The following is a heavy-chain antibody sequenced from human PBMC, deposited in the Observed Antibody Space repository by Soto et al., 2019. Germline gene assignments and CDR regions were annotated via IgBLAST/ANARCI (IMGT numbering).Heavy chain of an antibody. V-gene: IGHV3-23*01. CDR3: AKTVRGVIIKRPYFDY. CDR2: ISGSGGST. D-gene: IGHD3-10*01. CDR1: GFTFSSYA. Sequence: GGSLRLSCAASGFTFSSYAMSWVRQAPGKGLEWVSAISGSGGSTYYADSVKGRFTISRDNSKNTLYLQMNSLRAEDTAVYYCAKTVRGVIIKRPYFDYWGQGTLVTVSS. J-gene: IGHJ4*02.